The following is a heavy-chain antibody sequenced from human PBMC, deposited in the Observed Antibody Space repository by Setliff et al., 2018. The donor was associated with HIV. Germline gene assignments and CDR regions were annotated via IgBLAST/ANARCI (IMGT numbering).Heavy chain of an antibody. D-gene: IGHD7-27*01. CDR1: GFAFSTYA. CDR2: ISDSGGGT. V-gene: IGHV3-23*01. Sequence: SLRLSCAASGFAFSTYAMSWVRQAPGKGLEWVSAISDSGGGTYYADSVKGRFTVSRDNSKYTLYLQMNSLRAEDTAVYYCATDLHWAFDCWGQGSLVTVSS. J-gene: IGHJ4*02. CDR3: ATDLHWAFDC.